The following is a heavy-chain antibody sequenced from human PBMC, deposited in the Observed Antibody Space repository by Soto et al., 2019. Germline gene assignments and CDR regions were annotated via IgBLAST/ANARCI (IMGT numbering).Heavy chain of an antibody. D-gene: IGHD2-21*01. CDR1: GGSFSGYY. V-gene: IGHV4-34*01. J-gene: IGHJ6*02. CDR3: ARGLAIVRAGGGMDV. Sequence: PSETLSLTCAVYGGSFSGYYWSWIRQPPGKGLEWIGEINHSGSTNYNPSLKSRVTISVDTSKNQFSLKLSSVTAADTAVYYCARGLAIVRAGGGMDVWGQGTTVTVSS. CDR2: INHSGST.